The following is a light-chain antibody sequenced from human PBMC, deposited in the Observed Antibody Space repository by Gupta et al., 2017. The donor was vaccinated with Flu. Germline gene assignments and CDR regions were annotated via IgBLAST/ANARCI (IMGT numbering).Light chain of an antibody. CDR3: QQSNDYPLT. CDR2: AAS. CDR1: QSISTY. V-gene: IGKV1-39*01. J-gene: IGKJ3*01. Sequence: DIQMTQSPSSLSASIGDRVTITCRASQSISTYLNWYQQKAGGAPRLLIYAASSLQSGVPSRFSGSGSGTEFALTISSLQPEDFATYYCQQSNDYPLTFGHGTKIDIK.